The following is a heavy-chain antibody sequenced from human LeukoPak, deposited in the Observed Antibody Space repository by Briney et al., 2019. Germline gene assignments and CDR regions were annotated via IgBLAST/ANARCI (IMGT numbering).Heavy chain of an antibody. CDR2: ISPSGDIK. V-gene: IGHV3-23*01. CDR3: AKDDAWLQYND. Sequence: HPSETLSLTCAVYGGSFSGYYWSWIRQPPGKGLEWVSGISPSGDIKYYVDSVKGRFTVSRDNSKNTLYLQINSLRDEDTAVYYCAKDDAWLQYNDWGQGTLVTVSS. J-gene: IGHJ4*02. D-gene: IGHD5-24*01. CDR1: GGSFSGYY.